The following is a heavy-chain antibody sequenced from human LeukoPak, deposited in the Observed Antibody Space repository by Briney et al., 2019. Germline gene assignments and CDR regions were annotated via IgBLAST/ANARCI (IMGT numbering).Heavy chain of an antibody. V-gene: IGHV4-30-2*01. CDR1: GGSISSGGYS. D-gene: IGHD5-24*01. J-gene: IGHJ4*02. Sequence: PSQTLSLTCAVSGGSISSGGYSWSWIRQPPGKGLEWIGYINHSGSTNYNPSLKSRVTISVDTSKNQFSLKLSSVTAADTAVYYCARGRGGERWLQFFRNDYWGQGTLVTVSS. CDR3: ARGRGGERWLQFFRNDY. CDR2: INHSGST.